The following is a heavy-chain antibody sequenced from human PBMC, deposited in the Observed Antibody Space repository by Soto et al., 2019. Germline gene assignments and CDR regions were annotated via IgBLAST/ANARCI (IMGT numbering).Heavy chain of an antibody. D-gene: IGHD6-13*01. CDR1: GFTFSSYS. CDR2: ISSSSSYI. CDR3: ARDPTIAAAGGVDY. V-gene: IGHV3-21*01. Sequence: GGSLRLSCAASGFTFSSYSMNWVRQAPGKGLEWVSSISSSSSYIYYADSVKGRFTISRDNAKNSLYLQMNSLRAEDTAVYYYARDPTIAAAGGVDYWGQGTLVTVSS. J-gene: IGHJ4*02.